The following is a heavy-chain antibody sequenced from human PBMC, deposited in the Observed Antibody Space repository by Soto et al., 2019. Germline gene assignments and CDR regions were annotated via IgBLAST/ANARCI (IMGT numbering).Heavy chain of an antibody. V-gene: IGHV4-39*01. D-gene: IGHD6-19*01. J-gene: IGHJ5*02. Sequence: SETLSLTCSVSGGSISSSSYYGGWIRQPPGKGLEWIGSIYYSGSIYYNPSLKSRVTISVDTSKNQFSLKLSSVTAAETAVYYCARQSSGWYNWFDPWGQGTLVT. CDR3: ARQSSGWYNWFDP. CDR1: GGSISSSSYY. CDR2: IYYSGSI.